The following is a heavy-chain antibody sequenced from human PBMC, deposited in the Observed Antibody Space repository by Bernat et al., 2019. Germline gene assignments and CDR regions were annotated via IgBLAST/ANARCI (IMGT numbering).Heavy chain of an antibody. V-gene: IGHV1-2*02. CDR1: GYTFTGYY. CDR2: INPNSGGT. J-gene: IGHJ4*02. Sequence: QVQLVQSGAEVKKPGASVKVSCKASGYTFTGYYIHWVRQAPGQGLEWMGWINPNSGGTKYAQKFRGRVTMTRDTSISTAYMELRRLRSDDTAVYYCARDHIRMVRGQLGYWGQGTLVTVSS. CDR3: ARDHIRMVRGQLGY. D-gene: IGHD3-10*01.